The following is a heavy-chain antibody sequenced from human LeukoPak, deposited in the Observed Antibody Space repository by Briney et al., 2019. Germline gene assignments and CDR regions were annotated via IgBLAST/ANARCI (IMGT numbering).Heavy chain of an antibody. CDR1: GFTFSSYS. J-gene: IGHJ4*02. V-gene: IGHV3-21*01. CDR2: ISSSSYI. D-gene: IGHD3-22*01. CDR3: ARDSYDSSGYYY. Sequence: GGSLRLSCAASGFTFSSYSMNWVRQAPGKGLEWVSSISSSSYIYYADSVKGRFTISRDNAKNSLYLQMNSLRAEDTAVYYCARDSYDSSGYYYWGQGTLVTVSS.